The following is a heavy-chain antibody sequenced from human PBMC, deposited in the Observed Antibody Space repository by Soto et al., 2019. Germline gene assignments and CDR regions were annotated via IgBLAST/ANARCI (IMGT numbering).Heavy chain of an antibody. Sequence: QVQLQESGPGLVKPSETLSLSCTVSGGSISSYYWSWFRQSPGKRMEWIGYVHHSWGSSYNPSLQSRVAISLDTSKSQFSLKVTSVTATDTAVYYCARQGFGPLHGLVDVWGQGTKVTASS. J-gene: IGHJ6*02. CDR1: GGSISSYY. CDR2: VHHSWGS. D-gene: IGHD3-10*01. V-gene: IGHV4-59*08. CDR3: ARQGFGPLHGLVDV.